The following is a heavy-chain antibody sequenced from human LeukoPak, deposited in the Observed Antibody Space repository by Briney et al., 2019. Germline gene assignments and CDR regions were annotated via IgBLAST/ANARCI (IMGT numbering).Heavy chain of an antibody. CDR2: ISGDGGTK. V-gene: IGHV3-43*02. Sequence: PGGSLRLSCAASGFSFDDYDMHWARQAPGKGLEWVSLISGDGGTKYYAGSVKGRFTISRDNSKNTLYVQMNSLRAEDTAVYYCAKDRQSRGSLGFDYWGQGALVIVSS. CDR3: AKDRQSRGSLGFDY. CDR1: GFSFDDYD. J-gene: IGHJ4*02. D-gene: IGHD3-22*01.